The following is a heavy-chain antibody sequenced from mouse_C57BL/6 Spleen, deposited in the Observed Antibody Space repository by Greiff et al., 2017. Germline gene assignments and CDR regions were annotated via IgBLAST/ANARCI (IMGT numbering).Heavy chain of an antibody. J-gene: IGHJ2*01. CDR3: ARAATVVAPDY. D-gene: IGHD1-1*01. Sequence: VQLQQPGAELVKPGASVKLSCKASGYTFTSYWMQWVKQRPGQGLEWIGEIDPSDSYTNSNQKFKGKATLTVDQSSSTAYMQLSSLTSEDSAVYYCARAATVVAPDYWGQGTTLTVSS. V-gene: IGHV1-50*01. CDR2: IDPSDSYT. CDR1: GYTFTSYW.